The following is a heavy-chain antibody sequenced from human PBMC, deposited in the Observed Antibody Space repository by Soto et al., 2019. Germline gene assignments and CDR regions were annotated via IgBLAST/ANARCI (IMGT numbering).Heavy chain of an antibody. CDR2: ISGSGGSA. CDR3: AKEDDAWTNGHFDL. CDR1: GFTFSSYG. V-gene: IGHV3-23*01. D-gene: IGHD2-8*01. J-gene: IGHJ3*01. Sequence: GGSLRLSCAASGFTFSSYGMHWVRQAPGKGLEWVSAISGSGGSAYYADSVKGRFTISRDNSKNTLYVQMNSLGAEDTAIYYCAKEDDAWTNGHFDLWGLGTMVTVSS.